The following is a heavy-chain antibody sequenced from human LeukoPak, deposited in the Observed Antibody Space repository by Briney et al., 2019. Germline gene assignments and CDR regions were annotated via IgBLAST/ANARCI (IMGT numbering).Heavy chain of an antibody. CDR1: GGSISSSNW. D-gene: IGHD3-22*01. Sequence: SETLSLTCAVSGGSISSSNWWSWVRQPPGKGLEWIGEIYHSGSTNYNPSLKSRVTISVDKSKNQFSLKLSSVTAADTAVYYCARDSDCSGYYGITLDYWGQGTLVTVSS. CDR3: ARDSDCSGYYGITLDY. J-gene: IGHJ4*02. CDR2: IYHSGST. V-gene: IGHV4-4*02.